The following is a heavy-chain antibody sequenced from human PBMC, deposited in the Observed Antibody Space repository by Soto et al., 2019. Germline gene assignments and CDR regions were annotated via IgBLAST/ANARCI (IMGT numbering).Heavy chain of an antibody. CDR1: GYTFTSYA. Sequence: VKVSCKASGYTFTSYAMHWVRQAPGQRLEWMGWINAGNGNTKYSQKFQGRVTITRDTSASTAYMELSSLRSEDTAVYYCARDFRYSGYDFYYYYGMDVWGQGTTVTVSS. CDR2: INAGNGNT. D-gene: IGHD5-12*01. J-gene: IGHJ6*02. CDR3: ARDFRYSGYDFYYYYGMDV. V-gene: IGHV1-3*01.